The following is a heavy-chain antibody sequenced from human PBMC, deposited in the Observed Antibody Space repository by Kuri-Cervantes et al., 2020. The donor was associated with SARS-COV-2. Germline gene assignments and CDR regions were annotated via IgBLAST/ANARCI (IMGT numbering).Heavy chain of an antibody. CDR1: GFTFSAYT. V-gene: IGHV3-30*02. CDR3: AKYWGXVVPAAID. D-gene: IGHD2-2*01. CDR2: IRYDGSNK. J-gene: IGHJ4*02. Sequence: GGSLRLSCVASGFTFSAYTLNWVRQAPGKGLEWVAFIRYDGSNKYYGDSVKGRFTISRDNSKNTLYLQMNSLRAEDTAVYYCAKYWGXVVPAAIDWGQGTLVTVSS.